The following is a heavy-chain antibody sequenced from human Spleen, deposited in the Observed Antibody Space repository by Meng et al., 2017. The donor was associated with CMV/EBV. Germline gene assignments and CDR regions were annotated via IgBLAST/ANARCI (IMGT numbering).Heavy chain of an antibody. CDR3: ARLSSHYDFWSAYYKGDAFDI. J-gene: IGHJ3*02. CDR2: IYPGDSDT. CDR1: GYSFSTYW. V-gene: IGHV5-51*01. Sequence: GGSLRLSCQVSGYSFSTYWIGWVRQMPGKGLEWVGIIYPGDSDTRYSPSFQGRVAISADESINTVYLQWSVLKASDTAMYYCARLSSHYDFWSAYYKGDAFDIWGQGTMVTVSS. D-gene: IGHD3-3*01.